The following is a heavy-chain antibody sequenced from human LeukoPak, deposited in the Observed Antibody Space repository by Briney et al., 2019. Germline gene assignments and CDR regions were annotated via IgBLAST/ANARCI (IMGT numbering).Heavy chain of an antibody. J-gene: IGHJ4*02. V-gene: IGHV3-33*01. CDR2: IWYDGGNK. CDR3: ARARPAQQLDPGYYFDY. CDR1: GFTFSSYG. Sequence: GSLRLSCAASGFTFSSYGMHWVRQAPGKGLEWVAVIWYDGGNKYYADSVKGRFTISRDNSKNTLYLQMNSLRAEDTAVYYCARARPAQQLDPGYYFDYWGQGTLVTVSS. D-gene: IGHD2-2*02.